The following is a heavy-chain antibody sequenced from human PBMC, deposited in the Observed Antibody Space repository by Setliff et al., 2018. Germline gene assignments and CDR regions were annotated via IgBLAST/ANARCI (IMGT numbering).Heavy chain of an antibody. CDR2: ISDSSYWI. CDR1: AFPFSISS. D-gene: IGHD3-10*02. V-gene: IGHV3-21*01. CDR3: VRDDVRGYYMDV. J-gene: IGHJ6*03. Sequence: GGSLRLSCAASAFPFSISSMHWVRQAPGKGLEWVSSISDSSYWIYYADSVKGRFAISRDNAENSLYLQMNSLRAEDTAVYYCVRDDVRGYYMDVWGKGTTVTVSS.